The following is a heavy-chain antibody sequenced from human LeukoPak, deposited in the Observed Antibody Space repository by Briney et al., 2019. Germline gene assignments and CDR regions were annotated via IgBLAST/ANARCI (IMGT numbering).Heavy chain of an antibody. CDR3: ATYVSSWTRFDP. Sequence: GESLKIFCWASGYSFTIYSIGWVRQMPGKGLEWVGFISRGDSHTTYSTSFQGQVTISAYKSISNAYFPWISLQAPDTAMSYFATYVSSWTRFDPWGQGTLVTVSS. CDR1: GYSFTIYS. D-gene: IGHD6-13*01. V-gene: IGHV5-51*01. CDR2: ISRGDSHT. J-gene: IGHJ5*02.